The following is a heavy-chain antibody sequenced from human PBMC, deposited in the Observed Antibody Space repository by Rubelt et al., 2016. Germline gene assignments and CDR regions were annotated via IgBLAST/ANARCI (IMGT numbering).Heavy chain of an antibody. Sequence: ADSLKGRFTISRDNSKSTLYLQMNSLRAEDTAAYYCARDDSLRATRVDFDYWGQGTLVTVSS. D-gene: IGHD3-9*01. J-gene: IGHJ4*02. V-gene: IGHV3-30*07. CDR3: ARDDSLRATRVDFDY.